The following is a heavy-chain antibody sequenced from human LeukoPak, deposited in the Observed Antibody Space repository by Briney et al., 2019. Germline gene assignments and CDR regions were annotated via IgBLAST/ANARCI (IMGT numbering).Heavy chain of an antibody. CDR1: GFTFINYA. V-gene: IGHV3-23*01. Sequence: GGSLRLSCAASGFTFINYAMSWVRQAPGKGLEWVSGISGSGSSTYYADSVKGRFTISRDNSKNTLYLQMNSLRAEDTAVYYCAKGGFSAAAGTGYFDYWGQGTLVTVSS. CDR3: AKGGFSAAAGTGYFDY. D-gene: IGHD6-13*01. CDR2: ISGSGSST. J-gene: IGHJ4*02.